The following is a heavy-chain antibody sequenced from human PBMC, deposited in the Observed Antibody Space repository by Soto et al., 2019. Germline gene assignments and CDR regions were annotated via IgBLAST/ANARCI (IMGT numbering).Heavy chain of an antibody. J-gene: IGHJ5*02. CDR1: GFTFSSYG. V-gene: IGHV3-30*18. CDR2: ISYDGSNK. CDR3: AKEGEDIVVVECIFDP. Sequence: GSLRLSCAASGFTFSSYGMHWVRQAPGKGLEWVAVISYDGSNKYYADSVKGRFTISRDNSKNTLYLQMNSLRAEDTAVYYCAKEGEDIVVVECIFDPWGQGTLVTVSP. D-gene: IGHD2-15*01.